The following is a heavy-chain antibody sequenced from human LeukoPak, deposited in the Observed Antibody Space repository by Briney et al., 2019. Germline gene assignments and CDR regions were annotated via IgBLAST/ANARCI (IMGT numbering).Heavy chain of an antibody. D-gene: IGHD5-24*01. CDR1: GFTFSSYS. Sequence: GGSLRLSCAASGFTFSSYSMNWVRQAPGKGLEWVSSISSSSSYIYYADSVKGRFTISRDNAKNSLCLQMNSLRAEDTAVYYCARGMATIDGYYYYMDVWGKGTTVTVSS. V-gene: IGHV3-21*01. CDR2: ISSSSSYI. CDR3: ARGMATIDGYYYYMDV. J-gene: IGHJ6*03.